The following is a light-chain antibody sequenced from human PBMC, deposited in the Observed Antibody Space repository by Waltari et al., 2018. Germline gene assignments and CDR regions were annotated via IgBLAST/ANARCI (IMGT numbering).Light chain of an antibody. V-gene: IGLV2-23*02. J-gene: IGLJ1*01. Sequence: QSALTQPASVSGTPGQSITILCRGTTRSVGSYYLVSWYQQHPGEAPKLLICEVFKRPPDTSSRFSGAKSGSTASLTISGLQPEDEADYYCCSYAGRGTYVFGSGTKVTVL. CDR3: CSYAGRGTYV. CDR1: TRSVGSYYL. CDR2: EVF.